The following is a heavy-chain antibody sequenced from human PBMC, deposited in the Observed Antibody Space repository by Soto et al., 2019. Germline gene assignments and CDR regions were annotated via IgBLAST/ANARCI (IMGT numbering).Heavy chain of an antibody. V-gene: IGHV3-21*02. D-gene: IGHD3-10*01. CDR2: INNNGSYI. CDR1: GFDFQTYT. Sequence: LVESGGGLVKPGGALRLPCAASGFDFQTYTMNWGRQAPGKGLEWVSSINNNGSYIYYEDSLRGRFTISRDNARNSLFLQMDSLRAEDTAVYYCARDTFNLMRGVMSGTYFGMDVWGRGTTVIVSS. CDR3: ARDTFNLMRGVMSGTYFGMDV. J-gene: IGHJ6*02.